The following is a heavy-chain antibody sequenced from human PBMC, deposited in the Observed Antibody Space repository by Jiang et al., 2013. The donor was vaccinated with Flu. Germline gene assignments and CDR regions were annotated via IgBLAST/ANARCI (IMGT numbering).Heavy chain of an antibody. J-gene: IGHJ1*01. CDR3: ARDITTMVRGRGKYFQH. Sequence: YTFTSYYMHWVRQAPGQGLEWMGIINPSGGSTSYAQKFQGRVTMTRDTSTSTVYMELSSLRSEDTAVYYCARDITTMVRGRGKYFQHWGQGTLVTVSS. CDR1: YTFTSYY. CDR2: INPSGGST. D-gene: IGHD3-10*01. V-gene: IGHV1-46*01.